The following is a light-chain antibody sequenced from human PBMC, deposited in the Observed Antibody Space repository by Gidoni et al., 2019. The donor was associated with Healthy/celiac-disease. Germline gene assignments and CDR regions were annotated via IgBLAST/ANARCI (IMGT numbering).Light chain of an antibody. V-gene: IGLV2-14*01. Sequence: QSALTQPAPVSGSPGQSITISCTGTSSDVGGYNYVSWYQKHPGKAPKLMIYDVSNRPSGVSNRFSGSKSGNTASLTISGLQAEDEADYYCSSYTSSSTLVFGTGTKVTVL. CDR2: DVS. CDR3: SSYTSSSTLV. CDR1: SSDVGGYNY. J-gene: IGLJ1*01.